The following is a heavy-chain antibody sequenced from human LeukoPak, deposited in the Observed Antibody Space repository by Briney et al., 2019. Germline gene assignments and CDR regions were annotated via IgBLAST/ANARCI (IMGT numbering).Heavy chain of an antibody. CDR2: IGGSVGSM. CDR1: GFTFSSYV. V-gene: IGHV3-23*01. Sequence: GGSLRLSCAASGFTFSSYVMSWVRQAPGKGLEWVSNIGGSVGSMFYAASVKGRFAISRDNSKNTLFLQMNNLRVEDTAVYYCAKRGNSWDLFDYWGQGTLVTVSS. J-gene: IGHJ4*02. CDR3: AKRGNSWDLFDY. D-gene: IGHD6-13*01.